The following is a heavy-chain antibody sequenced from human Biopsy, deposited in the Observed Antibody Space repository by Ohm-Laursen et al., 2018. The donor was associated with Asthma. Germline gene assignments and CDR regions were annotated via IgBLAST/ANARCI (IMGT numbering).Heavy chain of an antibody. Sequence: LSLTCAASGTSVSDYYMTWLRQSPGKGLEWLSHIGIKGTSIYYADSVKGRFTISRDNAKNSLFLQMNGLRADDTAVYFCAGGRYCSGASCLYGMDVWGQGTTVSVSS. V-gene: IGHV3-11*01. CDR1: GTSVSDYY. D-gene: IGHD2-15*01. CDR2: IGIKGTSI. J-gene: IGHJ6*02. CDR3: AGGRYCSGASCLYGMDV.